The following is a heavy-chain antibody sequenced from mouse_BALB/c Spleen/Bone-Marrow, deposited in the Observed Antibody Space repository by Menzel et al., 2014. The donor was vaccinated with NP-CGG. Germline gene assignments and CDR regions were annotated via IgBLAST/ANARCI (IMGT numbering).Heavy chain of an antibody. Sequence: QVQLKQSGAELVRPGTPVKLSCKASGYTFTSYWMNWVKQRPGRGLEWIGRIDPSDSETHYNQKFKDKATLTVDKSSSTAYIQLSSLTSEDSAVYYCARWGAYFDYWGQGTTLIVSS. V-gene: IGHV1-61*01. CDR1: GYTFTSYW. J-gene: IGHJ2*01. CDR2: IDPSDSET. CDR3: ARWGAYFDY.